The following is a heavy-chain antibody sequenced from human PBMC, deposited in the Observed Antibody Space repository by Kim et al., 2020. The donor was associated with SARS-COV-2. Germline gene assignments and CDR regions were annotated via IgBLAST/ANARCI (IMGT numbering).Heavy chain of an antibody. V-gene: IGHV4-34*01. CDR3: ARGAPGH. J-gene: IGHJ1*01. CDR2: HSGRT. Sequence: HSGRTNDNPSRTSRVSMSVDTSKNQFSLRLTSVTAADTAVYYCARGAPGHWGQGTLVTVSS.